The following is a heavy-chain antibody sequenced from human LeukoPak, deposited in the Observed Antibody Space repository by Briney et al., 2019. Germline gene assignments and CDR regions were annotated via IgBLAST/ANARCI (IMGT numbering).Heavy chain of an antibody. D-gene: IGHD4-17*01. CDR2: IYYSGST. J-gene: IGHJ3*02. Sequence: KPSETLSLTCTVSGGSISSYYWSWIRQPPGKGLEWIGYIYYSGSTNYNPSLKSRVTISVDTSKNQFSLKLSSVTAADTAVYYCARRMVYGATTDAFDIWGQGTMVTVSS. CDR3: ARRMVYGATTDAFDI. CDR1: GGSISSYY. V-gene: IGHV4-59*08.